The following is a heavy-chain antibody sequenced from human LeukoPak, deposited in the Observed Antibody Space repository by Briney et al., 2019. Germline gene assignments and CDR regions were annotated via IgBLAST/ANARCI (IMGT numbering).Heavy chain of an antibody. CDR1: GFPFSSSA. Sequence: PGGSLRLSCAASGFPFSSSAMSWGRKAPGKGLEWCGTIIGRGGITYYADSVKGRFAISRANSKNTLRLQMSSLRADDTAVYYCAKQGNFDYWGQGTLVTVSS. CDR2: IIGRGGIT. CDR3: AKQGNFDY. J-gene: IGHJ4*02. D-gene: IGHD3-10*01. V-gene: IGHV3-23*01.